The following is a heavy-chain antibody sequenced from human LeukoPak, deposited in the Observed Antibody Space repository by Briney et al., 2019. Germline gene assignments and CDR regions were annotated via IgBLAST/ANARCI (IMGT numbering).Heavy chain of an antibody. CDR2: VDRDGRVQ. CDR1: GFTTHYW. J-gene: IGHJ4*02. D-gene: IGHD3-10*01. V-gene: IGHV3-7*01. CDR3: ARAYGSGIYPLSDS. Sequence: PGGSLRLSCTASGFTTHYWLNWVRQSPRKGLEWVANVDRDGRVQHYVDSVEGRFTISRDSAKNSLALQMHSLRAEDTAVYYCARAYGSGIYPLSDSWGQGTLVTVSS.